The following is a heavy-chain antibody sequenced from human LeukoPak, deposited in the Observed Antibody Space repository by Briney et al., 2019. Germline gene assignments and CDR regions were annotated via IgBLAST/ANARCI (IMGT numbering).Heavy chain of an antibody. Sequence: PSETLSLTCTVSGYSISSNYYWAWIRRPPGKGLEWIGNMFHSGTTAYNPSLKSRVTISKDTSKNQFSLNLRFVTAADTAVYFCARVVGATQLDYWGQGILVTVSS. V-gene: IGHV4-38-2*02. CDR3: ARVVGATQLDY. D-gene: IGHD1-26*01. CDR2: MFHSGTT. J-gene: IGHJ4*02. CDR1: GYSISSNYY.